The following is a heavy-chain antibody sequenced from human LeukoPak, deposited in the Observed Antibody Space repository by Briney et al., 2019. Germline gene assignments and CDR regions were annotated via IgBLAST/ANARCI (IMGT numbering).Heavy chain of an antibody. Sequence: ASVKVSCKASGYTFTRYYMHWVRQAPGQGLEWMGWINPNSGGANYAQKFQGRVTMTRDTSISTAYMELSRLRSDDTAVYYCARNDILTGYYAGHWGQGTLVTVSS. CDR1: GYTFTRYY. V-gene: IGHV1-2*02. CDR3: ARNDILTGYYAGH. D-gene: IGHD3-9*01. J-gene: IGHJ4*02. CDR2: INPNSGGA.